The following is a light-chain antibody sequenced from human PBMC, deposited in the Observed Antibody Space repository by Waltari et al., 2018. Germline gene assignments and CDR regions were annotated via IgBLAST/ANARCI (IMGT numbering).Light chain of an antibody. CDR2: DVT. CDR1: NSDVGGYNY. Sequence: QSVLTQPASVSGSPGQSIHISCPGTNSDVGGYNYVPWYQQYPGKAPRLMIYDVTKRPSGVSNRFSGSKSGNTASLTISGLQAEDEADYYCSSYTSSGTLRIFGGGTKVTAL. J-gene: IGLJ2*01. CDR3: SSYTSSGTLRI. V-gene: IGLV2-14*01.